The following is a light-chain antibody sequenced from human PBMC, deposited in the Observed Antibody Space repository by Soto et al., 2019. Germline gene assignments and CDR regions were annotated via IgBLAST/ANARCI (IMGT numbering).Light chain of an antibody. CDR2: GAS. Sequence: EIVLTQSPGTLSLSPGEIATLYFSASQSVSSSYLAWYQQKPGQAPRLLIYGASSRATGIPDRFSGSGSGTDFTLTISRLEPEDFAVYYCQQYGSSLWTFGQGTKVDIK. CDR1: QSVSSSY. J-gene: IGKJ1*01. CDR3: QQYGSSLWT. V-gene: IGKV3-20*01.